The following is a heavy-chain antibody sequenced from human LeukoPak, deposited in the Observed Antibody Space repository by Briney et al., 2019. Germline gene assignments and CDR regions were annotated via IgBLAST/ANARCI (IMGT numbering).Heavy chain of an antibody. Sequence: PSETLSLTCAVYGGSFSGYSWTWIRQPPGKGLEWIGEFNHSGSTNYNPSLKSRVTISVDTSKNQFSLKLTSVTAADTAVYYCARVGLPPYYYYYYYMDVWGKGTTVTVSS. CDR3: ARVGLPPYYYYYYYMDV. D-gene: IGHD5-18*01. J-gene: IGHJ6*03. CDR2: FNHSGST. V-gene: IGHV4-34*01. CDR1: GGSFSGYS.